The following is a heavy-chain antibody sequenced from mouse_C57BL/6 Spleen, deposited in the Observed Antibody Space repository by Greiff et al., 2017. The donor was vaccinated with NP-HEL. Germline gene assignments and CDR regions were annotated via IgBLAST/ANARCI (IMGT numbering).Heavy chain of an antibody. J-gene: IGHJ1*03. CDR3: ARGKYGRSYDWYFDV. D-gene: IGHD1-1*01. Sequence: EVNLVESGGGLVKPGGSLKLSCAASGFTFSDYGMHWVRQAPEKGLEWVAYISSGSSTIYYADTVTGRFTISRDNAKDTLFLQMTSLRSEDTAMYYCARGKYGRSYDWYFDVWGTGTTVTVSS. CDR1: GFTFSDYG. V-gene: IGHV5-17*01. CDR2: ISSGSSTI.